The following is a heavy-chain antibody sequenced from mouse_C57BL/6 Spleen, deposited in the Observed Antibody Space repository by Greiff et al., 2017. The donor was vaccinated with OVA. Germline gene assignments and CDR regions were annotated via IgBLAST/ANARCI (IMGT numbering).Heavy chain of an antibody. CDR3: ARGGYGSLFDY. Sequence: QVQLQQPGAELVMPGASVKLSCKASGYTFTSYWMHWVKQRPGQGLEWIGEIDPSDSYTNYNQKFKGKSTLTVDKSSSTAYMQLSSLTSEDSAVYYCARGGYGSLFDYWGKGTTLTVSS. D-gene: IGHD1-1*01. J-gene: IGHJ2*01. CDR2: IDPSDSYT. V-gene: IGHV1-69*01. CDR1: GYTFTSYW.